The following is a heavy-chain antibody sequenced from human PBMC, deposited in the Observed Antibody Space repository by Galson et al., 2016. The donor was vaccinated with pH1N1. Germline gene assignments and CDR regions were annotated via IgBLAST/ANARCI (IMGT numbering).Heavy chain of an antibody. D-gene: IGHD3-22*01. Sequence: SLRLSCAASGFTFSSYVMSWVRQGPGKGLAWVSVISASGDTTYFADSVKGRFTISRDNSKNTLHLQMNTLRAEDTAVYYCVKVESYYDSSGGYSYLPKYYVDYWGQGTLVTVSS. CDR1: GFTFSSYV. J-gene: IGHJ4*02. V-gene: IGHV3-23*01. CDR2: ISASGDTT. CDR3: VKVESYYDSSGGYSYLPKYYVDY.